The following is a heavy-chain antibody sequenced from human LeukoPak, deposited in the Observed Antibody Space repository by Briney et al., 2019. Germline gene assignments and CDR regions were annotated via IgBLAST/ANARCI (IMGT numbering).Heavy chain of an antibody. CDR2: IKQDGSEK. CDR3: ATNGGFYGMDV. CDR1: GFTFSSYW. Sequence: GGSLRLSCAASGFTFSSYWMSWVRQARGKGLEWVANIKQDGSEKYYVDSVRGRFTISRDNAKNSLYLQMNSLRAEDTAVYYCATNGGFYGMDVWGQGTTVTVSS. J-gene: IGHJ6*02. D-gene: IGHD3-16*01. V-gene: IGHV3-7*01.